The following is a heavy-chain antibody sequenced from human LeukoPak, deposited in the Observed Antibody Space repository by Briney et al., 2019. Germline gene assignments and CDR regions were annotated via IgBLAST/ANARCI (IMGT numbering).Heavy chain of an antibody. CDR1: GFTVSSNY. CDR3: NYYDSSGYYYFDY. J-gene: IGHJ4*02. CDR2: IYSGGST. Sequence: GGSLRLSCAASGFTVSSNYMSWVRQAPGKGLGWVSVIYSGGSTYYADSVKGRFTISRDNSKNTLYLQMNSLRAEDTAVYYCNYYDSSGYYYFDYWGQGTLVTVSS. V-gene: IGHV3-53*01. D-gene: IGHD3-22*01.